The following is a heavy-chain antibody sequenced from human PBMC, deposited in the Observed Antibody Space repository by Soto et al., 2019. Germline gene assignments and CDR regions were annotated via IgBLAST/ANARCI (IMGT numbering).Heavy chain of an antibody. CDR2: ISAYNGNT. CDR3: ARDFTEYDILTGPVDP. V-gene: IGHV1-18*01. CDR1: GYASACVY. D-gene: IGHD3-9*01. J-gene: IGHJ5*02. Sequence: NASCKASGYASACVYISWVRQGSGHGLEWMGWISAYNGNTNYAQKLQGRVTMTTDTSTSTAYMELRSLRSDDTAVYYCARDFTEYDILTGPVDPWGQGPLVTFSS.